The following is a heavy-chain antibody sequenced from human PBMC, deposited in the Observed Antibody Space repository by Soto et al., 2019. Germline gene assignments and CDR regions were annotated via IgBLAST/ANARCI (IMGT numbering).Heavy chain of an antibody. V-gene: IGHV4-39*01. Sequence: QLQLQESGPGLVKPSETLSLTCSVSGGSISSVLYYWVWIRQPPGKGLEWIGSIYSRGSAYYSPSLKSRVTMSVDTSKNPLSLELRSVTAADTAVYYCARIHCNSPNCVPLDPWGQGTLVTVSS. CDR1: GGSISSVLYY. D-gene: IGHD2-2*01. CDR3: ARIHCNSPNCVPLDP. CDR2: IYSRGSA. J-gene: IGHJ5*02.